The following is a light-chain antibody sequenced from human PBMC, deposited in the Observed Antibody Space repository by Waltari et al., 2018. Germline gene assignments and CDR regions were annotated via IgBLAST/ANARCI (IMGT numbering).Light chain of an antibody. CDR2: RND. CDR3: AAWDDSLSGLV. CDR1: SSNLARHY. J-gene: IGLJ2*01. V-gene: IGLV1-47*01. Sequence: QSVLTQAASVSGAPGQSIVISGSRSSSNLARHYAFWYRPLPAMAPTLLVYRNDHRPSGVPDRFSASKSGTSASLAITGLRSEDEADYFCAAWDDSLSGLVFGGGTKLTVL.